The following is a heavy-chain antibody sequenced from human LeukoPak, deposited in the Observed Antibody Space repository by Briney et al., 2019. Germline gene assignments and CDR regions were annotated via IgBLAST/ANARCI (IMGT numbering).Heavy chain of an antibody. D-gene: IGHD1-20*01. Sequence: PGGSLRLSCAASGFTFSSYGMHWVRQAPGKGLEWVAVIWYDGSNKYYADSVKGRFTISRDNSKNTLYLQMNCLRAEDTAVYYCASFITGTTSWGQGTLVTVSS. J-gene: IGHJ5*02. V-gene: IGHV3-33*01. CDR2: IWYDGSNK. CDR3: ASFITGTTS. CDR1: GFTFSSYG.